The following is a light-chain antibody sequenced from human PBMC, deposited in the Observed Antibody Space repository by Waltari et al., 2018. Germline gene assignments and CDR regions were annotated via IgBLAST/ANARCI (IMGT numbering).Light chain of an antibody. J-gene: IGLJ3*02. CDR3: ATWDNTLSGWV. V-gene: IGLV1-36*01. Sequence: QSVLTQPPSVSEAPRQRVAISCSGSRSNIGNNAVNWYLQVPGKAPKLLIYYDDLLPSGVSDRFSGSRSGPSASLAISGLQSEDEGDYYCATWDNTLSGWVFGGGTRLTVL. CDR2: YDD. CDR1: RSNIGNNA.